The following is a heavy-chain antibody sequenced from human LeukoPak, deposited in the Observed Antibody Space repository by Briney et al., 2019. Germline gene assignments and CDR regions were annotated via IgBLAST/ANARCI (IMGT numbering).Heavy chain of an antibody. CDR2: ISSSSSYI. V-gene: IGHV3-21*01. J-gene: IGHJ3*02. D-gene: IGHD5-24*01. Sequence: GGSLRLSCAASEFTFNFYSMNWVRQAPGKGLEWVSSISSSSSYIYYADSVKGRFTISRDNAKNSLYLQMNSLRAEDTAVYYCAREVEMALGPFDIWGQGTMVTVSS. CDR1: EFTFNFYS. CDR3: AREVEMALGPFDI.